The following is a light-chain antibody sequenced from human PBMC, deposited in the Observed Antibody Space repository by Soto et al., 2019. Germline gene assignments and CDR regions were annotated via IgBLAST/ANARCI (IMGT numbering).Light chain of an antibody. V-gene: IGLV2-14*01. Sequence: QSVLTQPASVSGSPGQSITISCSGTSSDIGAYNHVAWFQQFPGKTPKLVIYSVSDRPSGVSYRFSGSKSGNTASLTISGLQADDEADYYCISYTVSRSYVFGNGTKLTVL. CDR1: SSDIGAYNH. CDR3: ISYTVSRSYV. CDR2: SVS. J-gene: IGLJ1*01.